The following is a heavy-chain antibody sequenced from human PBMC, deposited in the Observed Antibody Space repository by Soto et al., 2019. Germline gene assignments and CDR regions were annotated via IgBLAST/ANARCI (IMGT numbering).Heavy chain of an antibody. D-gene: IGHD2-15*01. CDR3: ARLLGYCSGGSCYGLENWFDP. V-gene: IGHV1-8*01. CDR2: MNPNSGNT. CDR1: GYTFTSYD. Sequence: ASVKVSCKASGYTFTSYDINWVRQATGQGLEWMGWMNPNSGNTGYAQKFQGRVTMTRNTSISTAYMELSSLRSEDTAVYYCARLLGYCSGGSCYGLENWFDPWGQGTLVTAPQ. J-gene: IGHJ5*02.